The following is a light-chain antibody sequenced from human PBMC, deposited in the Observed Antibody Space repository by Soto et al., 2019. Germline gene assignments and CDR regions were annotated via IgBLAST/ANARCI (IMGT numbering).Light chain of an antibody. V-gene: IGLV2-11*01. CDR3: CSHAGSYTYV. Sequence: QSALTQPRSVSGSPGQSLTISCTGTSSDVGGYNYVSWYQQHPGKAPKLMIYDVTKRPSGVPDRFSGSKSGNTASLTISGLQAEDEGDYYCCSHAGSYTYVFGTGTQLTVL. CDR2: DVT. J-gene: IGLJ6*01. CDR1: SSDVGGYNY.